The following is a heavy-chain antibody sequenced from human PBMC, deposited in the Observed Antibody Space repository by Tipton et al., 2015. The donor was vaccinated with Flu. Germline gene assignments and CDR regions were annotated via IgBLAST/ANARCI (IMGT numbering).Heavy chain of an antibody. J-gene: IGHJ4*02. CDR2: IYHSGST. V-gene: IGHV4-38-2*01. Sequence: TLSLTCAVSGDSISSDYYWGWIRQFPGKGLEWIGTIYHSGSTYFNPSLKSRVTISLDTSKNQFSLKVTSLTAADTAAYYCARGSGYANAYLDFWGQGTLVTISS. CDR1: GDSISSDYY. CDR3: ARGSGYANAYLDF. D-gene: IGHD5-12*01.